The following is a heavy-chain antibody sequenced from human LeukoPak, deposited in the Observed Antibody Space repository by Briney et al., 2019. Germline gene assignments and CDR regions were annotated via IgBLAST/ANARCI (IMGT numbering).Heavy chain of an antibody. CDR3: ARVGGSYYGGRIIDH. D-gene: IGHD1-26*01. CDR2: VYYKGNT. J-gene: IGHJ4*02. V-gene: IGHV4-39*07. Sequence: SETLSLTCTVSGGSFSSPSYYWGWIRQPPGKGLEWIGSVYYKGNTYYIPSLKSRVTISVDTSKNQFSLKLSSVTAADTAMYYCARVGGSYYGGRIIDHWGQGTLVTVSS. CDR1: GGSFSSPSYY.